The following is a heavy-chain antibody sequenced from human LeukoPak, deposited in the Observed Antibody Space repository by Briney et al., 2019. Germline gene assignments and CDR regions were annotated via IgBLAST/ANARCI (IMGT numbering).Heavy chain of an antibody. J-gene: IGHJ4*02. CDR1: GFSFSSYA. D-gene: IGHD6-19*01. CDR3: ARPITTSGWYEDY. Sequence: GGSLRLSCAASGFSFSSYAMNWVRQAPGKGLEWVSAITNSGGSTYYADSVKGRFTISRDNSKNTLYLQMNSLRAEDTAVYFCARPITTSGWYEDYWGQGTLATVSS. CDR2: ITNSGGST. V-gene: IGHV3-23*01.